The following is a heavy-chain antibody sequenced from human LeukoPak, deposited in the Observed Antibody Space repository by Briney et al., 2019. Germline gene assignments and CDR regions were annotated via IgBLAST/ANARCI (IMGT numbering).Heavy chain of an antibody. CDR1: ASTLSGSS. CDR3: TTVDITMV. J-gene: IGHJ4*02. CDR2: IRSKPNSYAI. D-gene: IGHD5-18*01. V-gene: IGHV3-73*01. Sequence: LAGPSLRLLCPPAASTLSGSSMHWVRQASGKGLEWVGRIRSKPNSYAIAYAAAVKGRFNVSRDDSKNTAYLQMNSLKTKDTAVYYSTTVDITMVWGQGTLVTVST.